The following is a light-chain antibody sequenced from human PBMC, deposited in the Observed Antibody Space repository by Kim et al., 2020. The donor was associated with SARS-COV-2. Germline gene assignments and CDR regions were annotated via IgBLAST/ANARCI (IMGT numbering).Light chain of an antibody. CDR1: SSDFGPYNS. J-gene: IGLJ3*02. CDR2: DGS. CDR3: SSYTNSNTGV. Sequence: GPANTISCTGTSSDFGPYNSVSCHQQPPGQSPNLMTYDGSRQPSRIADRFSGSKSGNTASLTITRLPADDDEDYSCSSYTNSNTGVFGGGTKLTVL. V-gene: IGLV2-14*04.